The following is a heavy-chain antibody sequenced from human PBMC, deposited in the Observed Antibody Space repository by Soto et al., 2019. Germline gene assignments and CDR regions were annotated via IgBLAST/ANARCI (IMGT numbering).Heavy chain of an antibody. CDR3: ARVGCVAARTFDY. D-gene: IGHD6-6*01. J-gene: IGHJ4*02. Sequence: KPSETLSLTCTVSGGSINDFYWSWIRQPPGKGLEWIGSIYYSGSTDYNPSLKGRVTISVDTSKNQFSLKLRSVTAADTAVYYCARVGCVAARTFDYWGQGTPVTVSS. CDR2: IYYSGST. V-gene: IGHV4-59*01. CDR1: GGSINDFY.